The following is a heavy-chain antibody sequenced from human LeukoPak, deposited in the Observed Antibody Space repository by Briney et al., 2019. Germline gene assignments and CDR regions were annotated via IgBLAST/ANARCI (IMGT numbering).Heavy chain of an antibody. CDR2: ISSTSSSYR. J-gene: IGHJ6*03. D-gene: IGHD5-12*01. V-gene: IGHV3-21*01. CDR1: GFTFSSYS. Sequence: GGSLRLSCAASGFTFSSYSMNWVRQAPGKGLEWVSSISSTSSSYRYYAESVKGRFTISRDNAKNSLYLQMNSLRAEDAAVYYCAREHSGYDFPGRDYYYMDVWGKGTTVTVSS. CDR3: AREHSGYDFPGRDYYYMDV.